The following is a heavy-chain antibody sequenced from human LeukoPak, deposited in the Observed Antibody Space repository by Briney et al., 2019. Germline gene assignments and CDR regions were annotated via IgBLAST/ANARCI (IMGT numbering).Heavy chain of an antibody. J-gene: IGHJ4*02. CDR3: AKTYYDFWSGYSYYFDY. CDR2: ISGSGGST. CDR1: GFTFSSYA. Sequence: TGGSLRLPCAASGFTFSSYAMSWVRQAPGKGLEWVSAISGSGGSTCYADSVKGRFTISRDNSKNTLYLQMNSLRAEDTAVYYCAKTYYDFWSGYSYYFDYWGQGTLVTVSS. D-gene: IGHD3-3*01. V-gene: IGHV3-23*01.